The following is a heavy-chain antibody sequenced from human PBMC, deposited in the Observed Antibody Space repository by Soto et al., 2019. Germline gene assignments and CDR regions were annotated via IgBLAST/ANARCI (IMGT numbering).Heavy chain of an antibody. CDR3: ARPREAGKNYYGVDV. CDR1: VYSFTSSW. J-gene: IGHJ6*02. V-gene: IGHV5-51*01. D-gene: IGHD6-19*01. Sequence: GESLKISCKGSVYSFTSSWIGWVRQMPGKGLEWMGIIYPGDSDTRYSPSFQGQVTISADKSISTAYLQWSSLKASDTAMYYCARPREAGKNYYGVDVWGQGTTVTVSS. CDR2: IYPGDSDT.